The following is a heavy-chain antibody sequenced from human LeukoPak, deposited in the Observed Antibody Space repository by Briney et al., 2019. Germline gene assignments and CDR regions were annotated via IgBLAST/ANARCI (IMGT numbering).Heavy chain of an antibody. V-gene: IGHV4-4*07. D-gene: IGHD1-14*01. CDR1: GGSISSYY. J-gene: IGHJ6*02. CDR2: IYTSGST. CDR3: ARDDGIAAYYYGMDV. Sequence: KPSETLSLTCTASGGSISSYYWSWIRQPAEKGLEWIGRIYTSGSTNYNPSLKSRVTMSVDTSKNQFSLKLSSVTAADTAVYYCARDDGIAAYYYGMDVWGQGTTVTVSS.